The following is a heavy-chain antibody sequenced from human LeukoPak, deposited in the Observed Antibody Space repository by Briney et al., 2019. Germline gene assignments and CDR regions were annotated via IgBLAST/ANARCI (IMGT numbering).Heavy chain of an antibody. Sequence: SETLSLTCTVSGGSISSYYWSWVRQPPGKGLEWIGYIHYSGSTNSNPSLKSRVAISIDTSKNQFSLKLSSVTAADTAVYYCARSRRGGGATDFDYWGQGTLVTVSS. CDR1: GGSISSYY. J-gene: IGHJ4*02. V-gene: IGHV4-59*08. CDR2: IHYSGST. D-gene: IGHD1-26*01. CDR3: ARSRRGGGATDFDY.